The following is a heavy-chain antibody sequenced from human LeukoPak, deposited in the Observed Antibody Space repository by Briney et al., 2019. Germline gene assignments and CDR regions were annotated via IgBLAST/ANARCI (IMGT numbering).Heavy chain of an antibody. D-gene: IGHD3-9*01. CDR1: GFTFSSYS. CDR2: ISSGSSTI. J-gene: IGHJ5*02. CDR3: ARGVRASTGNYWFDP. Sequence: PGGSLGLSCAASGFTFSSYSMNWVRQAPGKGLEWISYISSGSSTIHYADSVKGRFTISRDNAENSLYLQMNSLRDEDTAVYYCARGVRASTGNYWFDPWGQGTLVTVSP. V-gene: IGHV3-48*02.